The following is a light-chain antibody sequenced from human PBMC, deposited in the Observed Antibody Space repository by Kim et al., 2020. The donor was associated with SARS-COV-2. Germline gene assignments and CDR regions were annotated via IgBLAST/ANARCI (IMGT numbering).Light chain of an antibody. Sequence: LSPGERATLSCRASQSVSSSYLAWYQQKPGQAPRLLIYGASSRATGIPDRFSGSGSGTDFTLTISRLEPEDFAVYYCQQYGSSPRFGGGTKVDIK. CDR2: GAS. CDR1: QSVSSSY. V-gene: IGKV3-20*01. J-gene: IGKJ4*01. CDR3: QQYGSSPR.